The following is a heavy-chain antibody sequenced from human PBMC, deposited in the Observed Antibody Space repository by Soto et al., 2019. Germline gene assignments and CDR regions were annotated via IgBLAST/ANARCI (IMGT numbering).Heavy chain of an antibody. CDR2: IIPIFGTA. J-gene: IGHJ3*02. D-gene: IGHD3-22*01. CDR1: GGTFSSYA. Sequence: GASVKVSCKASGGTFSSYAISWVRQAPGQGLEWMGGIIPIFGTANYAQKFQGRVTITADKSTSTAYMELSSLRSEDTAVYYCARHYYDSSGYVAVRDDAFDIWGQGTMVTVSS. CDR3: ARHYYDSSGYVAVRDDAFDI. V-gene: IGHV1-69*06.